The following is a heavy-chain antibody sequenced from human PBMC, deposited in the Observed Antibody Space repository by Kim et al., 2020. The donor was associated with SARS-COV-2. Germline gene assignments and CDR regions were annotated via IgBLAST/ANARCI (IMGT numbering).Heavy chain of an antibody. V-gene: IGHV4-59*01. Sequence: PSLEGRVPISVGTSKNQFSLKLSSVTAADTAVYYCARWGWSGWYRGAFDIWGQGTMVTVSS. D-gene: IGHD6-19*01. CDR3: ARWGWSGWYRGAFDI. J-gene: IGHJ3*02.